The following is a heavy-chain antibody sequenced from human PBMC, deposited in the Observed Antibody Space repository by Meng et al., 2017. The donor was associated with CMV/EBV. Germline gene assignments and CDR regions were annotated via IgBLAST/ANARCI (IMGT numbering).Heavy chain of an antibody. CDR2: ISYDGSNK. CDR3: ARDLGFVDTAMVSVY. D-gene: IGHD5-18*01. J-gene: IGHJ4*02. CDR1: GFTFSSYA. Sequence: GESLKISCAASGFTFSSYAMHWVRQAPGKGLEWVAVISYDGSNKYYADSVKGRFTISRDNSKNTPYLQMNSLRAEDTAVYYCARDLGFVDTAMVSVYWGQGTLVTVSS. V-gene: IGHV3-30*04.